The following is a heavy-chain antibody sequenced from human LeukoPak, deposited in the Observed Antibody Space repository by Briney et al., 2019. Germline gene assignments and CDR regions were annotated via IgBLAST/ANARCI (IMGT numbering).Heavy chain of an antibody. V-gene: IGHV4-59*02. CDR2: MYYSGST. Sequence: SETLSLTCTVSGGSVSSYFCSWIGQPPGKGLEWIGYMYYSGSTNYNPSLKSRVTMSVDTSKNQFSLQLSSVTAADTAVYYCARLDNARGAFDYWGQGTLVTVSS. CDR3: ARLDNARGAFDY. D-gene: IGHD2-2*03. CDR1: GGSVSSYF. J-gene: IGHJ4*02.